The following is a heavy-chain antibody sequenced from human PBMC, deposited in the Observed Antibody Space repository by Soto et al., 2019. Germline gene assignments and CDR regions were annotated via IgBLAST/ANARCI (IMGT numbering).Heavy chain of an antibody. V-gene: IGHV4-34*01. CDR3: ARDLWFGESFRYYFDY. CDR2: INHSGST. CDR1: GGSISSYY. Sequence: SETLSLTCTVSGGSISSYYWSWIRQPPGKGLEWIGEINHSGSTNYNPSLKSRVTISVDTSKNQFSLKLSSVTAADTAVYYCARDLWFGESFRYYFDYWAQGTLVTVSS. D-gene: IGHD3-10*01. J-gene: IGHJ4*02.